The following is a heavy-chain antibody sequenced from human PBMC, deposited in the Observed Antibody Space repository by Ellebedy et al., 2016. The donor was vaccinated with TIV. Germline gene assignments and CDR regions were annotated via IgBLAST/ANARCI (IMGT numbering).Heavy chain of an antibody. CDR2: ISWNSVAK. CDR3: ARGDYHGSGAHADS. CDR1: GFTFDDYA. J-gene: IGHJ5*01. Sequence: SLKISCAASGFTFDDYAMHWVRQVPGKGLEWVSVISWNSVAKGYADSVKGRFTISRDNAKNSLFLQMNSLRNEDTALYYCARGDYHGSGAHADSWGQGTLVTASS. V-gene: IGHV3-9*01. D-gene: IGHD3-10*01.